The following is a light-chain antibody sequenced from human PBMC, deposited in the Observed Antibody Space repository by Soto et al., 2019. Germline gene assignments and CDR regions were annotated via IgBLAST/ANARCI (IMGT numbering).Light chain of an antibody. J-gene: IGLJ2*01. CDR1: SSDVGGYNS. Sequence: QSALTQAAAVSGSPGQSITISCTGSSSDVGGYNSVSWYQQHPGKAPKLMIYEVSNRPSGVSSRFSGSKSGNTASLSISGLQTEDEADYYCSSYTSSNAVVFGGGTKVTVL. V-gene: IGLV2-14*01. CDR3: SSYTSSNAVV. CDR2: EVS.